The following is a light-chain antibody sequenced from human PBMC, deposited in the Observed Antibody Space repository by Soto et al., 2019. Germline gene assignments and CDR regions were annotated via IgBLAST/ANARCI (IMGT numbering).Light chain of an antibody. CDR2: EAS. J-gene: IGKJ1*01. CDR3: QQSYSTPRT. V-gene: IGKV1-39*01. Sequence: DIQLTESPSLLSASIGDRVTITCRASHDISTFLAWYQQKPGKAPKLLIYEASSLQSGVPSRFIGSGSGTDFTLTISSLQPEDFATYYCQQSYSTPRTFGQGTKVDIK. CDR1: HDISTF.